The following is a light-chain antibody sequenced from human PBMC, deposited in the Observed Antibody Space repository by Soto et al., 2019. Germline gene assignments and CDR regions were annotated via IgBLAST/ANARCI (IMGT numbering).Light chain of an antibody. CDR1: QSISSW. V-gene: IGKV1-5*01. J-gene: IGKJ3*01. CDR3: QQYNSYLFT. Sequence: DIQMTQSPSTLSASVGDRVTITCRASQSISSWLAWYQQKPGKAPKLLIYDASSLESGVPSRFSGSGSGTEFTLTLSSLQPDDFATYYCQQYNSYLFTFGPGTKVDIK. CDR2: DAS.